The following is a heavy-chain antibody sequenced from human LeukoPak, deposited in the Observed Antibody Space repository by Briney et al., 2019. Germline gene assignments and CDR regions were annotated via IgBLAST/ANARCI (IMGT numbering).Heavy chain of an antibody. CDR3: TRGSRYCHSTSCPYYYMDV. D-gene: IGHD2-2*01. J-gene: IGHJ6*03. V-gene: IGHV3-49*04. CDR2: IRSKVYGGTT. CDR1: GFTFGDYA. Sequence: GGSLRLSYTASGFTFGDYAMSWVRQAPGKGLEWVGFIRSKVYGGTTEYAASVKGRFTISRDDSKSIAYLQMNSLQTEDTAVYYCTRGSRYCHSTSCPYYYMDVWGKGTTVTVSS.